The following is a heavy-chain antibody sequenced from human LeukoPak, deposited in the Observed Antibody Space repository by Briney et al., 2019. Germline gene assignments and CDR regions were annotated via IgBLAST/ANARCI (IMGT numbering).Heavy chain of an antibody. Sequence: PSETLSLTCTVSGGSISSSSYYWGWIRQPPGKGLEWIGSIYYSGSTYYNPSLKSRVTISVDTSKNQFSLKLSSVTAADTAVYYCARGLVSSSWYGRWLERENLYYFDYWGQGTLVTVSS. CDR2: IYYSGST. CDR3: ARGLVSSSWYGRWLERENLYYFDY. V-gene: IGHV4-39*07. J-gene: IGHJ4*02. CDR1: GGSISSSSYY. D-gene: IGHD6-13*01.